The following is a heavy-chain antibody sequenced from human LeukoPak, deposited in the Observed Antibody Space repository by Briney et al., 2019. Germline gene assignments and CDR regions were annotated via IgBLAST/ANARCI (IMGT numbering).Heavy chain of an antibody. CDR3: ARDRSSCSGGSCTEVLDY. Sequence: SETLSLTCTVSGYSISSGYYWGWIRQPPGKGLEWIGSIYHSGSTYYNPSLRSRVTISVDTSKNQFSLKLSSVTAADTAVYYCARDRSSCSGGSCTEVLDYWGQGTLVTVSS. J-gene: IGHJ4*02. CDR2: IYHSGST. D-gene: IGHD2-15*01. V-gene: IGHV4-38-2*02. CDR1: GYSISSGYY.